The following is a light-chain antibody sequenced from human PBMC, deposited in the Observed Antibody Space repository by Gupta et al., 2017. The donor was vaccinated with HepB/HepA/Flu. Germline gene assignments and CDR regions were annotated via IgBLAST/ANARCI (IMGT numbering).Light chain of an antibody. J-gene: IGKJ1*01. CDR2: KAS. V-gene: IGKV1-5*03. CDR3: QHDQYFLWT. Sequence: DVQLTQSPSTLSASVGDSVTITCRASQDIIHWLAWFQQKPGTVPKVLISKASNLESGVPSRFSGSGSGTEFTLTINNLQPDDFATYYCQHDQYFLWTFGQGTKVEVK. CDR1: QDIIHW.